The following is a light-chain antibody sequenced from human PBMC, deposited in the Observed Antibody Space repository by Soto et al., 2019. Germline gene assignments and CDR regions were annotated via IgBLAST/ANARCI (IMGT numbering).Light chain of an antibody. J-gene: IGKJ1*01. CDR3: QQYVSSPWA. V-gene: IGKV3-20*01. CDR1: QSVTNSF. Sequence: EIVLLPSPGTRSLSPGARAALSCRASQSVTNSFLAWYQQKPGQAPRLLIYGASRRATGIPDRFTGSGSGTDFTLTTSRLEPEDFAVYYCQQYVSSPWAFGQGTKVDIK. CDR2: GAS.